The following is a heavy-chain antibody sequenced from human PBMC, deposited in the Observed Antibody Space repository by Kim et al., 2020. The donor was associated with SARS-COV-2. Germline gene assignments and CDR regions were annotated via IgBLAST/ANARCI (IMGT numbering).Heavy chain of an antibody. V-gene: IGHV1-3*01. CDR3: ARDDELLAAFDI. J-gene: IGHJ3*02. D-gene: IGHD2-15*01. Sequence: YSQKFQGRVTITRDTSASTAYMELSSLRSEDTAVYYCARDDELLAAFDIWGQGTMVTVSS.